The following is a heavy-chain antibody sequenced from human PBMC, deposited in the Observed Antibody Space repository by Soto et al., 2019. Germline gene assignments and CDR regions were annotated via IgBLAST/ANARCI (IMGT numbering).Heavy chain of an antibody. V-gene: IGHV1-69*01. D-gene: IGHD4-17*01. CDR3: ARVISLEYGDLNSTHFYYYYYGIDV. CDR2: IIPIFGTA. CDR1: GGTFSSYA. Sequence: QVQLVQSGAEVKKPGSSVKVSCKASGGTFSSYAISWVRQAPGQGLEWMGGIIPIFGTANYAQKFQGRVTITADESTSTAYMELSSLRSEDTAVYYCARVISLEYGDLNSTHFYYYYYGIDVWGQGTRVTVSS. J-gene: IGHJ6*02.